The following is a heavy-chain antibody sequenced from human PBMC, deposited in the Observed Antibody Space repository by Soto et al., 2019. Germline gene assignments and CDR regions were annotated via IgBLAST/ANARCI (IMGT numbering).Heavy chain of an antibody. CDR1: GFTFDDYS. CDR2: ISWDGRST. D-gene: IGHD1-1*01. CDR3: AKDGAVTDDTNVDY. V-gene: IGHV3-43*01. Sequence: EVQLVQSGGVVVQPGGSLRLSCATSGFTFDDYSMHWVRQVPGKGLEWVSLISWDGRSTFYADSVKGRFTISRDNSKMSLYLQMNSPTTEDTAFYYCAKDGAVTDDTNVDYWGQGARVTVSS. J-gene: IGHJ4*02.